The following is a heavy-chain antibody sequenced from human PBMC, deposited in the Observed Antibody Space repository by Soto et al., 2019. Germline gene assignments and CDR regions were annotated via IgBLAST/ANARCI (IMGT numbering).Heavy chain of an antibody. J-gene: IGHJ4*02. CDR3: ARDTKSGSYSLDY. D-gene: IGHD1-26*01. CDR1: GFTFSRYA. CDR2: ISSNGGST. V-gene: IGHV3-64*01. Sequence: VQLVESGGGLVQPGGSLRLSCAASGFTFSRYAMHWVRQAPGKGLEYVSAISSNGGSTYYANSVKGRFTISRDNSKDTLDLQMGSRRAEDMAVYYCARDTKSGSYSLDYWGQGTLVTVSS.